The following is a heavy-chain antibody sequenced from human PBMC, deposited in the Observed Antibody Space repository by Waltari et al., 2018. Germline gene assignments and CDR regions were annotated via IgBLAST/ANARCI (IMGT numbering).Heavy chain of an antibody. CDR2: VDPEDGET. CDR1: GGTFSSYA. D-gene: IGHD2-21*01. V-gene: IGHV1-69-2*01. Sequence: VQLVQSGAEVKKPGSSVKVSCKASGGTFSSYAISWVQQAPGKGLEWMGLVDPEDGETIDAEKFQGRVTITADTSTDTAYMELSSLRSEDTAVYYCALGYYCGGDCYAIYFDYWGQGTLVTVSS. CDR3: ALGYYCGGDCYAIYFDY. J-gene: IGHJ4*02.